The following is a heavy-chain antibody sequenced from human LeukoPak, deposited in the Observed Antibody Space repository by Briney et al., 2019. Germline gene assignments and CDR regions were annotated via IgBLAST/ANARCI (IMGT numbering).Heavy chain of an antibody. D-gene: IGHD4-17*01. V-gene: IGHV5-51*01. Sequence: GESLKISCNGSGYXFTNYWICWVRQMPGKGLECMGIIYPDDSDIRYSPSFQGQVTISADKSVSTAYLQWSSLKASDTAMYYCVRHRSTTGDFDLWGRGTLVTVSS. J-gene: IGHJ2*01. CDR1: GYXFTNYW. CDR3: VRHRSTTGDFDL. CDR2: IYPDDSDI.